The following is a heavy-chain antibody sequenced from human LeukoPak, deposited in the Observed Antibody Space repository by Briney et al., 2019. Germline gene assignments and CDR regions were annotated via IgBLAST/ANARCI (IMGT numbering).Heavy chain of an antibody. V-gene: IGHV4-59*01. CDR3: ASGGYSYGFDY. J-gene: IGHJ4*02. D-gene: IGHD5-18*01. CDR1: GDSISDYY. Sequence: PSETLSLTCTVSGDSISDYYWIWIRQPPGKGLEWIGYIYYSGSTTYNPSLKSRVTISVDTSKNQFSLKPSSVTAADTAVYYCASGGYSYGFDYWGQGTLVTVSS. CDR2: IYYSGST.